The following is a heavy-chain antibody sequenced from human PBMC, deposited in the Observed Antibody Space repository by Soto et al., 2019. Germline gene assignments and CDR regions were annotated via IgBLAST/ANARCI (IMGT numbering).Heavy chain of an antibody. CDR2: INNSGHYT. CDR3: ARRPDAFDI. Sequence: VGSLRLSCATSTLRFSDHTMSWVRQAPGKGLEWVSDINNSGHYTYYADSVKGRFTISRDNSKNTMFLQMNNLRVEDTAMYYCARRPDAFDIWGQGTMVTVSS. CDR1: TLRFSDHT. V-gene: IGHV3-23*01. J-gene: IGHJ3*02.